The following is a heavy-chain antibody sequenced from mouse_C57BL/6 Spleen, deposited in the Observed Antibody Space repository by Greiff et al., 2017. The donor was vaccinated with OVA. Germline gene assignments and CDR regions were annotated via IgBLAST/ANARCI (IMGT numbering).Heavy chain of an antibody. CDR3: TRERIDYYAMDY. J-gene: IGHJ4*01. CDR1: GYTFTDYE. Sequence: VQLQESGAELVRPGASVTLSCKASGYTFTDYEMHWVKQTPVHGLEWIGAIDPETGGTAYNQKFKGKAILTADKSSSTAYMELRSLTSEDSAVYYCTRERIDYYAMDYWGQGTSVTVSS. V-gene: IGHV1-15*01. CDR2: IDPETGGT.